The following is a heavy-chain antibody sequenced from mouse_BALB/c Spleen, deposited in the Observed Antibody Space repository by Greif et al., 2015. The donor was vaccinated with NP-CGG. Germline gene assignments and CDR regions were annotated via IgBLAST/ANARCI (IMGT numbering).Heavy chain of an antibody. D-gene: IGHD5-1-1*01. CDR3: ARLYRAMDY. CDR1: GFTFSSFG. J-gene: IGHJ4*01. CDR2: ISSGSSTI. Sequence: EVNVVESGGGLVQPGGSRKLSCAASGFTFSSFGMHWVRQAPEKGLEWVAYISSGSSTIYYADTVKGRFTISRDNPKNTLFLQMTSLRSEDTAMYDCARLYRAMDYWGQGTSVTVSS. V-gene: IGHV5-17*02.